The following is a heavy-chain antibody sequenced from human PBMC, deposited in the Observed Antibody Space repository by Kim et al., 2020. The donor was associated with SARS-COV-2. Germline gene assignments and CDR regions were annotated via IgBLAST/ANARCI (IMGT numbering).Heavy chain of an antibody. CDR2: IYTSGST. Sequence: SETLSLTCTVSGGSISSYYWSWIRQPAGKGLEWIGRIYTSGSTNYNPSLKSRVTMSVDTSKNQFSLKLSSVTAADTAVYYCAREEYSSGWAGFNWFDPWGQGTLVTVSS. CDR1: GGSISSYY. J-gene: IGHJ5*02. CDR3: AREEYSSGWAGFNWFDP. D-gene: IGHD6-19*01. V-gene: IGHV4-4*07.